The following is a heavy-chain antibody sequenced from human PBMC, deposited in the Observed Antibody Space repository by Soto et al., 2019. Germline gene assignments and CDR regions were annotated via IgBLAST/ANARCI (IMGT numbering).Heavy chain of an antibody. V-gene: IGHV1-18*01. CDR1: GYTVITYG. CDR3: ARERPTSSIRARSYYYAMDV. Sequence: QVQLVQSGAEVKKPGASVKVSCKASGYTVITYGISWVRQAPGQGLEWMGWISSYNGNTNYAQKLQGRVTMTTDTSTTTAYMELRSLRSDDTAVYYCARERPTSSIRARSYYYAMDVWGQGTTGTVSS. J-gene: IGHJ6*02. D-gene: IGHD6-6*01. CDR2: ISSYNGNT.